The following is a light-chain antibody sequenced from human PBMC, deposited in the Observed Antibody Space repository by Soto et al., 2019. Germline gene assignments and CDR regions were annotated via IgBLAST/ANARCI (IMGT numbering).Light chain of an antibody. CDR2: GAS. V-gene: IGKV3-11*01. CDR3: QQSSNWPRGT. CDR1: QSVNIY. Sequence: EIVWTTSPGTLSFSPVEIANLYCMPSQSVNIYLAWYQPKPGQAPRLLIFGASSRATGIPARFSGSGSGTDFTLTIRSLEPEDFAVYYCQQSSNWPRGTFGQGT. J-gene: IGKJ1*01.